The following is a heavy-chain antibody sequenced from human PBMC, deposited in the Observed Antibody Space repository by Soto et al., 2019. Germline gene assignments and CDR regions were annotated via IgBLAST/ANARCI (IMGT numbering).Heavy chain of an antibody. Sequence: SETLSLTCAVYGGSFSGYYWSWIRQPPGKGLEWIGEINHSGSTNYNPSLKSRVTISVDTSKNQFSLKLSSVTAADTAVYYCARDRYCSGGSCYYYYYYYMDVWGKGTTVTVSS. CDR2: INHSGST. D-gene: IGHD2-15*01. CDR1: GGSFSGYY. J-gene: IGHJ6*03. CDR3: ARDRYCSGGSCYYYYYYYMDV. V-gene: IGHV4-34*01.